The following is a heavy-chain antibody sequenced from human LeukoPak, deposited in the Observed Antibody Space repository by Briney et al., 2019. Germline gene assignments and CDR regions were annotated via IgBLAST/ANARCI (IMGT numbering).Heavy chain of an antibody. Sequence: SETLSLTCTVSGGSISSGDYYWSWIRQPPGKGLEWIGYIYYSGSTYYNPSLKSRVTISVDTSKNQFSLKLSSVTAADTAVYYCARAGYYDSSGYYYPYYFDYWGQGTLVTVSS. V-gene: IGHV4-30-4*01. CDR2: IYYSGST. CDR1: GGSISSGDYY. J-gene: IGHJ4*02. D-gene: IGHD3-22*01. CDR3: ARAGYYDSSGYYYPYYFDY.